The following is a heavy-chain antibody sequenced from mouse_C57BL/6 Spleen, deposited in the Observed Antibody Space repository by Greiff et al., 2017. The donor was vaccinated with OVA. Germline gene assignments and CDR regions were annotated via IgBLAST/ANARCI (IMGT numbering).Heavy chain of an antibody. CDR1: GYTFTSYW. V-gene: IGHV1-69*01. J-gene: IGHJ1*03. CDR2: IDPSDSYT. D-gene: IGHD2-5*01. Sequence: QVHVKQPGAELVMPGASVKLSCKASGYTFTSYWMHWVKQRPGQGLEWIGEIDPSDSYTNYNQKFKGKSTLTVDKSSSTAYMQLSSLTSEDSAVYYCARVYSNYWYFDVWGTGTTVTVSS. CDR3: ARVYSNYWYFDV.